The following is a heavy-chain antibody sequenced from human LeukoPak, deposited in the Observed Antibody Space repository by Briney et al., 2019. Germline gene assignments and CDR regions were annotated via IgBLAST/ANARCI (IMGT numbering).Heavy chain of an antibody. CDR2: ISNSGSAI. J-gene: IGHJ4*02. D-gene: IGHD3-10*01. CDR1: GFTFSDYY. CDR3: ARQRARGYFDY. Sequence: GGSLRLSCAASGFTFSDYYMGWIRHAPGKGLDWLSYISNSGSAISYADSVKGRFTISRDNAKNSLYLQMNSLRAEDTAIYYCARQRARGYFDYWGQGTLVTVSS. V-gene: IGHV3-11*04.